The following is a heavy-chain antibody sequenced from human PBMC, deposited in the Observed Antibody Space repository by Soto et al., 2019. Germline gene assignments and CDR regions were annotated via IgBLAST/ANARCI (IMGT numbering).Heavy chain of an antibody. V-gene: IGHV5-51*01. J-gene: IGHJ5*02. D-gene: IGHD6-13*01. CDR2: IYPGDSDT. CDR1: GILFTSNW. CDR3: ARHISEWQQLGGRFDP. Sequence: GESLKISCKASGILFTSNWIVWVRQMPGKGLEWVGIIYPGDSDTRYRPSFQGQVTISADKSTDTAYLQWNSLKASDSAIYYCARHISEWQQLGGRFDPWGQGTLVTVSS.